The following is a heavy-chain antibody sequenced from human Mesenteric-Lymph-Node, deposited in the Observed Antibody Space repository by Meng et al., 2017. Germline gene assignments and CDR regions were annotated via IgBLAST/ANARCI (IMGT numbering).Heavy chain of an antibody. CDR2: IYYSGST. V-gene: IGHV4-31*03. J-gene: IGHJ4*02. CDR3: ARSGSGSYYFDY. Sequence: QVQLQESGPGLVKPSQTLSLTCTVSGGSIRSGGYYWCWIRQHPGKGLEWIGNIYYSGSTYYNPSLKSRVTISVDTSKNQFSLKLSSVTAADTAVYYCARSGSGSYYFDYWGQGTLVTVSS. D-gene: IGHD1-26*01. CDR1: GGSIRSGGYY.